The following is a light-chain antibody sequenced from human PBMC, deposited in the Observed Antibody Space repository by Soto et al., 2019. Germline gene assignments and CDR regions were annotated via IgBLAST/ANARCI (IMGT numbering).Light chain of an antibody. J-gene: IGKJ2*01. CDR1: QRISNY. V-gene: IGKV1-39*01. CDR2: RVS. CDR3: QQSYNIPYT. Sequence: DIQMTQSPSSLSASLGDRITIACRISQRISNYLHWYQHKPGKAPKLLISRVSSLQSGVPSRFTGSGSGTDFTLTISSLQPEDFATYYCQQSYNIPYTFGQGTKLEIK.